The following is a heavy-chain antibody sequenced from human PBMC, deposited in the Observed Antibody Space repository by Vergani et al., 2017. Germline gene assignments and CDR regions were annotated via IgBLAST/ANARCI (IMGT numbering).Heavy chain of an antibody. D-gene: IGHD4-23*01. J-gene: IGHJ4*02. CDR1: GGSFSGYY. CDR3: ARGVYGGNTVTDY. CDR2: INHSGST. V-gene: IGHV4-34*01. Sequence: QVQLQQWGAGLLKPSETLSLTCAVYGGSFSGYYWSWIRQPPGKGLEWIGEINHSGSTNYNPSLKSRVTISVDTSQNLFSLKLSSVNAADTAVYYCARGVYGGNTVTDYWGQGTLVTVSS.